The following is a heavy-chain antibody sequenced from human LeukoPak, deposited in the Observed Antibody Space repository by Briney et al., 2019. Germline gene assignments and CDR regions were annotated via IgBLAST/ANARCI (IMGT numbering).Heavy chain of an antibody. D-gene: IGHD1-26*01. CDR3: ARGIVGATYGY. CDR1: GFTFSSYS. J-gene: IGHJ4*02. Sequence: GGSLRLSCAASGFTFSSYSMNWVRQAPGKGLEWVSSISSSSSYIYYADSVKGRFTISRDNAKNSLYLQMNSLRAKDTAVYYCARGIVGATYGYWGQGTLVTVSS. CDR2: ISSSSSYI. V-gene: IGHV3-21*01.